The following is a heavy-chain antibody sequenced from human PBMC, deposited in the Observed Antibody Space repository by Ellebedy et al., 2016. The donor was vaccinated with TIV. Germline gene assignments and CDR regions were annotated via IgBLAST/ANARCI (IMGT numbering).Heavy chain of an antibody. V-gene: IGHV3-30*03. CDR3: ARVRVGATTFDGFDV. Sequence: PGGSLRLSCEASGFTFSRYGIHWVRKAPGKGLGWVALISYDGSNKKYADSVKGRLTISRDDSKNTVYLQMDSLRADDTAVFYCARVRVGATTFDGFDVWGQGTMVTVSS. J-gene: IGHJ3*01. D-gene: IGHD1-26*01. CDR1: GFTFSRYG. CDR2: ISYDGSNK.